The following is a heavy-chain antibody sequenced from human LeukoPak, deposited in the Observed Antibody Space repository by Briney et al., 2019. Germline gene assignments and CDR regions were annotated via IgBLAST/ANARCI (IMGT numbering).Heavy chain of an antibody. V-gene: IGHV3-30*02. Sequence: PGGSLRLSCAASGFTFSSYGMHWVRQAPGKGLEWVAFIRYDGSNHYYADSVKGRFTISRDNSKNTLYLQMNSLRAEDTAVYYCANAGTTGTTGPRGSYYYYYYMDVWGKGTTVTVSS. CDR2: IRYDGSNH. CDR3: ANAGTTGTTGPRGSYYYYYYMDV. J-gene: IGHJ6*03. D-gene: IGHD1-1*01. CDR1: GFTFSSYG.